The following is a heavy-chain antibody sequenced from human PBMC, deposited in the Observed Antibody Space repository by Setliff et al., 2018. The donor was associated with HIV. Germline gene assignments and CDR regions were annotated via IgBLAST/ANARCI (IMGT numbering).Heavy chain of an antibody. D-gene: IGHD3-16*01. CDR1: GYSVRSGYY. V-gene: IGHV4-38-2*02. J-gene: IGHJ4*02. CDR3: ARHQKVSFMSDH. CDR2: MYDSETT. Sequence: ASETLSLTCIVSGYSVRSGYYWGWIRQPPGKGLQWIGAMYDSETTYYNPSLKSRVTMSVDASRNRFSLKLSSVTAADTAIYYCARHQKVSFMSDHWGQGMLVT.